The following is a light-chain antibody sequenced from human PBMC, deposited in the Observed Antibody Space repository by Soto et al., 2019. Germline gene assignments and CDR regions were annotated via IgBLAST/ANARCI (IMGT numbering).Light chain of an antibody. CDR3: QSYDSSLSVF. CDR1: SSNIGAGYD. CDR2: GNS. Sequence: QSVLTQPPSVSGALGQRVTISCTGSSSNIGAGYDVHWYQQLPGTAPKLLIYGNSNRPSGVPDRFSGSKSGTSASLAITGLQAEDEADYYCQSYDSSLSVFFGTGTKLTVL. J-gene: IGLJ1*01. V-gene: IGLV1-40*01.